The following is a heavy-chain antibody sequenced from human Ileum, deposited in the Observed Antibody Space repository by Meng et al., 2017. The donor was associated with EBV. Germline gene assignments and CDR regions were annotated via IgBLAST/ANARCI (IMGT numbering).Heavy chain of an antibody. CDR1: CRSISSCADR. D-gene: IGHD6-13*01. Sequence: VQVHEPGRGLVTPLQTLSLTFGFSCRSISSCADRWSWICIRPGKGLEWIGFIDYGRTTDINPSLKRRVTMSIDTSNTKFSLGLLSVTVADTDVDYCDTYGKEAAGNGYWGQGTLVTVSS. CDR2: IDYGRTT. CDR3: DTYGKEAAGNGY. V-gene: IGHV4-30-4*01. J-gene: IGHJ4*02.